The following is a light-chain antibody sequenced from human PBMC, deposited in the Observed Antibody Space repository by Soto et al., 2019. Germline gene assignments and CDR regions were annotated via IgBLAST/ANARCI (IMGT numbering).Light chain of an antibody. Sequence: DIPMTQSPSSLSASVGNRVTTTCRASRDIGNRLAWFRHKPGRAPQLLIPAASTLLRETPSRFSGSGSGTDFLLTINNLQPEDFATYYCLQASNLLRTFGPGSKVDI. J-gene: IGKJ1*01. V-gene: IGKV1-12*01. CDR2: AAS. CDR1: RDIGNR. CDR3: LQASNLLRT.